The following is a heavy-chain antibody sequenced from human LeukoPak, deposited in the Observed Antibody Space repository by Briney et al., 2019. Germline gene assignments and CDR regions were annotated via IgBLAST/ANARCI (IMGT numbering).Heavy chain of an antibody. J-gene: IGHJ4*02. CDR2: INAGNGNT. CDR1: GFTFTSYA. D-gene: IGHD1-1*01. CDR3: ARGGTSTPPAVDY. V-gene: IGHV1-3*01. Sequence: ASVTVSCKASGFTFTSYAMHWVRQAPGQRLDWIGWINAGNGNTRYSQKFQGRVTITRDTSASTAYMELSSLRSEDTAVYYCARGGTSTPPAVDYWGQGSLVTVSS.